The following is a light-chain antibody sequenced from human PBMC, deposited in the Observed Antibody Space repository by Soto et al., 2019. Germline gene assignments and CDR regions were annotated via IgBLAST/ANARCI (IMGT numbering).Light chain of an antibody. V-gene: IGLV2-14*01. CDR3: SSYVTDSTYV. CDR1: SSDVGGYNY. Sequence: ALTQPASVSGSPGQSITISCTGTSSDVGGYNYVSWYQHHPGKAPKLMIYEVSNRPSGVSYRFSGSKSGNTASLTISGLQAEDEADYYCSSYVTDSTYVFGTGTKVTVL. J-gene: IGLJ1*01. CDR2: EVS.